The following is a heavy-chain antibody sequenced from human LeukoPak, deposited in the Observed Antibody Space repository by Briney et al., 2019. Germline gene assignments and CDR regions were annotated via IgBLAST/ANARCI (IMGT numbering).Heavy chain of an antibody. V-gene: IGHV4-39*07. Sequence: PSETLSLTCTVSGGSISTSSYYWGWIRQPPGKGLECIGNIYYSGSTYYNPSLKSRVTISVDTSKNQFSLKLSSVTAADTAVYYCARVGAAASSRGAGPTRYYYYYYYYMDVWGKGTTVTVSS. CDR1: GGSISTSSYY. D-gene: IGHD6-13*01. CDR2: IYYSGST. CDR3: ARVGAAASSRGAGPTRYYYYYYYYMDV. J-gene: IGHJ6*03.